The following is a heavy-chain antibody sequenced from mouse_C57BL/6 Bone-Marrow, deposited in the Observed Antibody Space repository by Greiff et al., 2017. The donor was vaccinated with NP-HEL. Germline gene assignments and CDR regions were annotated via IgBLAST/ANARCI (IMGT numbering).Heavy chain of an antibody. D-gene: IGHD1-1*01. CDR1: GYSITSGYY. CDR2: ISYDGSN. V-gene: IGHV3-6*01. CDR3: ARSYYYGSEEFAY. Sequence: EVQVVESGPGLVKPSQSLSLTCSVTGYSITSGYYWNWIRQFPGNKLEWMGYISYDGSNNYNPSLKNRISITRDTSKNQFFLKLNSVTTEDTATYYCARSYYYGSEEFAYWGQGTLVTVSA. J-gene: IGHJ3*01.